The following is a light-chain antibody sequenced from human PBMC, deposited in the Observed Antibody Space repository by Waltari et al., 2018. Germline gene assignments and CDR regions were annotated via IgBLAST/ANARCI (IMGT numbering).Light chain of an antibody. V-gene: IGKV3-15*01. CDR1: QSVSSN. CDR3: QQYNNWPPMYS. CDR2: DAS. J-gene: IGKJ2*03. Sequence: EIVMTQSPATLSVSPGERATLPCRASQSVSSNLVWYQQKPGQAPRLLIYDASTRATGIPARFSGSGSGTEFTLTISRLQSEDFAVYYCQQYNNWPPMYSFGQGTKLEIK.